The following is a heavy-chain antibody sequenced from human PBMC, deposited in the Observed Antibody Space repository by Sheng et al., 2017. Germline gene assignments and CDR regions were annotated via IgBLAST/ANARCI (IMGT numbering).Heavy chain of an antibody. CDR1: GFRFEDYA. J-gene: IGHJ5*02. Sequence: EVQLVEAGGDLVQPGRSLRLSCAASGFRFEDYAMHWVRQAPGKGLEWVSGINWNSWSKHYADSVKGRFSISRDNAKGSLFLEMHSLTIEDTAVYYCVRGPDIGHDMMNWFAPRATEP. CDR3: VRGPDIGHDMMNWFAP. CDR2: INWNSWSK. D-gene: IGHD1-1*01. V-gene: IGHV3-9*01.